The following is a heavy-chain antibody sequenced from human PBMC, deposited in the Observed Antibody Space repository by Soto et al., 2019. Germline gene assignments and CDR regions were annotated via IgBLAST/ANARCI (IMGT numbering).Heavy chain of an antibody. V-gene: IGHV3-74*01. CDR3: ARSWGGELVS. D-gene: IGHD3-16*01. Sequence: EVPLVESGGGLVQPGGSLRLSCAASGFTFSNDWMHWVRQAPGRGLVWVSRIKSDGSSTSYADSVKGRFTISRDNAKNTLYLQMNSLRAEDTAVYYCARSWGGELVSWGQGALVTVSS. CDR1: GFTFSNDW. J-gene: IGHJ4*02. CDR2: IKSDGSST.